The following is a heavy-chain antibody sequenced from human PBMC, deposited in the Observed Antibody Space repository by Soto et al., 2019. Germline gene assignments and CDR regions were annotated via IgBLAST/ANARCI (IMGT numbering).Heavy chain of an antibody. D-gene: IGHD1-26*01. CDR3: ARGGAMGVDY. CDR1: GFTFNTHW. CDR2: IYFDGITT. J-gene: IGHJ4*02. V-gene: IGHV3-74*01. Sequence: GGSLRLSCTASGFTFNTHWMHWVRRAPGKGLVWVSRIYFDGITTNYADSVKGRLTVSRDNAKNTVYLHVNTLRDEDTAVYYCARGGAMGVDYWGQGTLVTVSS.